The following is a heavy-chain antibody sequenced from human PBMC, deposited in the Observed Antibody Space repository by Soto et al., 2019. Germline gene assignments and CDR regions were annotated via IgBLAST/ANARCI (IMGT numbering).Heavy chain of an antibody. J-gene: IGHJ6*02. D-gene: IGHD6-13*01. CDR2: IIPILGIA. Sequence: QVQLVQSGAEVKKPGSSVKVSCKASGGTFSSYTISWVRQAPGQGLEWMGRIIPILGIANYAQKFQGRVTITADKSAGTAYRELSSLRSEDTAVYYCANEIRGQHLDVWGQGTTVTVSS. CDR1: GGTFSSYT. CDR3: ANEIRGQHLDV. V-gene: IGHV1-69*02.